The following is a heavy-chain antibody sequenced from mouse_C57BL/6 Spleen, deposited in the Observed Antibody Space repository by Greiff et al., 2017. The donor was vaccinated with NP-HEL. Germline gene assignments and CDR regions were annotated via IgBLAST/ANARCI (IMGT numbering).Heavy chain of an antibody. CDR1: GYSFTDYN. Sequence: EVQLQQSGPELVKPGASVKISCKASGYSFTDYNMNWVKQSHGKSLEWIGVINPSYGTTSYNRKFKGKATLTVDQSSSTAYMQLNSLTSEDSAVXCCASLGVYYYGSREYFDYWGKGTTLTVSS. CDR2: INPSYGTT. CDR3: ASLGVYYYGSREYFDY. J-gene: IGHJ2*01. V-gene: IGHV1-39*01. D-gene: IGHD1-1*01.